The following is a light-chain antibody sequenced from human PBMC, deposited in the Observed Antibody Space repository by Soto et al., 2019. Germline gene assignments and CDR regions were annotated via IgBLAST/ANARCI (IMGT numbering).Light chain of an antibody. J-gene: IGLJ7*01. CDR3: GTWDSSLSVVV. CDR2: DNS. CDR1: YSNIGSNF. Sequence: QSVLTQSSSVSAAAGQKDTISCSGSYSNIGSNFVSWYQHFPGSAPRLVIYDNSQRPSGIPDRFSGSKSGSSATLAITGLQTGDEAHYYCGTWDSSLSVVVFGGGTQLTVL. V-gene: IGLV1-51*01.